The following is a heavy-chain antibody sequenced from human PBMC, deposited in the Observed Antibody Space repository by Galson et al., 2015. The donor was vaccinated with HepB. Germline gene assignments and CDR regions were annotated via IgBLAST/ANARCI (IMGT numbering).Heavy chain of an antibody. D-gene: IGHD4-11*01. CDR2: ISAYNGNT. V-gene: IGHV1-18*01. J-gene: IGHJ4*02. Sequence: SVKVSCKASGYTFTSYGISWVRQAPGQGLEWMGWISAYNGNTNYAQKLQGRVTMTTDTSTSTAYMELRSLRSDDTAVYYCARVKHDYSNYGRYDYWGQGTLVTVSS. CDR1: GYTFTSYG. CDR3: ARVKHDYSNYGRYDY.